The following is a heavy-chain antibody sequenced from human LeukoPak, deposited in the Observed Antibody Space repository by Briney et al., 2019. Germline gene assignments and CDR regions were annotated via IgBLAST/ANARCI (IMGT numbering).Heavy chain of an antibody. CDR1: GGTFSSYA. V-gene: IGHV1-69*04. J-gene: IGHJ5*02. D-gene: IGHD5-12*01. CDR3: ARGSVDIVATYWFAP. Sequence: SVKVSCKASGGTFSSYAISWVRQAPGQGREWMGRIIPILGIANYAQKFQGRVTITAEKSTSTAYMELSSLRSEDTAVYYCARGSVDIVATYWFAPWGQGTLVTVSS. CDR2: IIPILGIA.